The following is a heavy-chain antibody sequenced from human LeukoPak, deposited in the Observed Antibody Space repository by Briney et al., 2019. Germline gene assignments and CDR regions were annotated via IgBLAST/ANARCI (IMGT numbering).Heavy chain of an antibody. V-gene: IGHV3-30*18. J-gene: IGHJ4*02. Sequence: GRSLRLSCAASGFTFSSYGMHWVRQAPGKGLEWVAVISYDGSNKYYADSVKGRFTISRDNSKNTLYLQMNSLRAEDTAVYYCANTGLGWGQGTLVTVSS. CDR2: ISYDGSNK. CDR3: ANTGLG. CDR1: GFTFSSYG.